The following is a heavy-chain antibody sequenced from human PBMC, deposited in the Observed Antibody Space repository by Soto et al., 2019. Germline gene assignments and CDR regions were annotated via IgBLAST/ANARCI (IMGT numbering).Heavy chain of an antibody. J-gene: IGHJ4*02. Sequence: QLQLQESGPGLVKPSETLSLACTVSGSTISSTNHYWGWIRQPPGKGLEWIGGFYYSGMSRYNPSLKSRVTMSIDTSQNQFSLKLRSVTAADTAVYYCARHGYYYDSTGYYYFVWGQGTLVTVSS. CDR3: ARHGYYYDSTGYYYFV. CDR2: FYYSGMS. V-gene: IGHV4-39*01. CDR1: GSTISSTNHY. D-gene: IGHD3-22*01.